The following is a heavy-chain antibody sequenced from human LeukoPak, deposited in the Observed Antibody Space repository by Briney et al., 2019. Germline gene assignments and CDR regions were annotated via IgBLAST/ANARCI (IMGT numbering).Heavy chain of an antibody. CDR2: IYYSGST. CDR1: GGSISSGDYY. V-gene: IGHV4-30-4*08. J-gene: IGHJ5*02. D-gene: IGHD3-3*01. Sequence: SQTLSLTCTVSGGSISSGDYYWSWIRQPPGKGLEWIGYIYYSGSTYYNPSLKSRVTISVDTSKNQFCLKLSSVTAADTAVYYCARDRITIFGVVQNWFDPWGQGTLVTVSS. CDR3: ARDRITIFGVVQNWFDP.